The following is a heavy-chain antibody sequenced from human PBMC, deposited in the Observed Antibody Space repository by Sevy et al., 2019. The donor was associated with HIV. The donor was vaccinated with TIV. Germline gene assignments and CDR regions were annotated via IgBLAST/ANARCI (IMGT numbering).Heavy chain of an antibody. CDR1: GFTFHMYT. D-gene: IGHD3-3*01. CDR2: ISSSSRST. J-gene: IGHJ6*02. Sequence: GGSLRLSCAASGFTFHMYTMNWVRQAPGKGLEWVSSISSSSRSTYYADSVKGRFTISRHNANSSLYLQVNSLRTEDTAVYYLAGRMFYNSWSGSKLDKNYYQSYGLDLWGQGTTVTVSS. CDR3: AGRMFYNSWSGSKLDKNYYQSYGLDL. V-gene: IGHV3-21*01.